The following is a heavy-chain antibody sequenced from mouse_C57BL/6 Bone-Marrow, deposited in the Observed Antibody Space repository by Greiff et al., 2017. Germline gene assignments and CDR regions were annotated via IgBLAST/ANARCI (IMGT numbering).Heavy chain of an antibody. CDR2: ISDGGSYT. V-gene: IGHV5-4*01. D-gene: IGHD2-12*01. CDR3: AREDDGDWYFDV. Sequence: EVHLVESGGGLVKPGGSLKLSCAASGFTFSSYAMSWVRQTPEKRLEWVATISDGGSYTYSPDNVKGRFTISRDNAKNNLYLQMSHLKSEDTAMYYCAREDDGDWYFDVWGTGTTVTVSS. CDR1: GFTFSSYA. J-gene: IGHJ1*03.